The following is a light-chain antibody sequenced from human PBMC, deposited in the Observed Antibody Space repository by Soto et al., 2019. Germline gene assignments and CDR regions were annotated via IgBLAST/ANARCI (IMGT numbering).Light chain of an antibody. CDR1: QSISSH. V-gene: IGKV1-39*01. CDR2: AAS. Sequence: MTQSPSSLFASVGDRVTITCRASQSISSHLNWYQQKVGQTPRLLIYAASTLQSEVPPRFSGSGSGREFTLTISGLQREDFAPYYCQQSHSAPLPFGGGTXVXI. J-gene: IGKJ4*01. CDR3: QQSHSAPLP.